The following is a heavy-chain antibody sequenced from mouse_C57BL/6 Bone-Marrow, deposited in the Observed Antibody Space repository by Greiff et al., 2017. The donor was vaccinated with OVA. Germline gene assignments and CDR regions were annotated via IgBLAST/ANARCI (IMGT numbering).Heavy chain of an antibody. CDR2: INPYNGGT. J-gene: IGHJ2*01. CDR1: GYTFTDYY. Sequence: EVQLQESGPVLVKPGASVKMSCKASGYTFTDYYMNWVKQSHGKSLEWIGVINPYNGGTSYNQKFKGKATLTVDKSSSTAYMGLNRLTSEDSAVYYGAIQGVDYGSSYGYWGQGTTLTVSS. D-gene: IGHD1-1*01. V-gene: IGHV1-19*01. CDR3: AIQGVDYGSSYGY.